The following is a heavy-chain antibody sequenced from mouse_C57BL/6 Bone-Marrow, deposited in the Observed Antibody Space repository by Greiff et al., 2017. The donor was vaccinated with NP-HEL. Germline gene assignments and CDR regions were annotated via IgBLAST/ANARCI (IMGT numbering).Heavy chain of an antibody. CDR3: ARHLYGNRFAY. Sequence: DVKLVESGGDLVKPGGSLKLSCAASGFTFSSYGMSWVRQTPDKRLEWVATISSGGSYTYYPDSVKGRFTISRDNAKNTLYLQMSSLKSEDTAMYYCARHLYGNRFAYWGQGTLVTVSA. CDR1: GFTFSSYG. J-gene: IGHJ3*01. V-gene: IGHV5-6*02. CDR2: ISSGGSYT. D-gene: IGHD2-1*01.